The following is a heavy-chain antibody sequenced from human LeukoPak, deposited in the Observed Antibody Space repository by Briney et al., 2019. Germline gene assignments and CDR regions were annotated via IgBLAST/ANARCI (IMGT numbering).Heavy chain of an antibody. Sequence: PSETLFLTCTVSGGSISTYYWSWIRLPPGKGLEWIAYIYFTGRTQYNPSLKNRVTISVDTSKNQFSLRLSSVTPADTAVYYCARGGYDSDFDYWGQGTLVTVSS. CDR2: IYFTGRT. CDR3: ARGGYDSDFDY. J-gene: IGHJ4*02. V-gene: IGHV4-59*01. D-gene: IGHD3-3*01. CDR1: GGSISTYY.